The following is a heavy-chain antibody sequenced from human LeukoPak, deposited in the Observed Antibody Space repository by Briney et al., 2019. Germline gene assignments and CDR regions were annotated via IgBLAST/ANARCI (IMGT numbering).Heavy chain of an antibody. CDR3: AKTQVRYCTTTTCLFDY. Sequence: RGSLRLSCAASGFTFSSYAMSWVRQAPGRGLEWVSAIGAGGNNMYYADSVKGRLTVSRDNSKNTLYLQMNSLRAEDTAVYYCAKTQVRYCTTTTCLFDYWGQGTLVTVSS. CDR1: GFTFSSYA. J-gene: IGHJ4*02. CDR2: IGAGGNNM. D-gene: IGHD2-2*01. V-gene: IGHV3-23*01.